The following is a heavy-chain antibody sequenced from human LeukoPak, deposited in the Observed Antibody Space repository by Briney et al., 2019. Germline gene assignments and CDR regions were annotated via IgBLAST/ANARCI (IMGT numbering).Heavy chain of an antibody. Sequence: PSETLSLTCAVYGGSFSIYPWTWIRQPPGKGLEWIGQIIHSGSTKYNPSLNGRVTMSVDTSKNQFSLKLTSVTAADTAVYYCARGAPGYWGQGTLVTVSS. J-gene: IGHJ4*02. CDR1: GGSFSIYP. V-gene: IGHV4-34*12. CDR3: ARGAPGY. D-gene: IGHD4/OR15-4a*01. CDR2: IIHSGST.